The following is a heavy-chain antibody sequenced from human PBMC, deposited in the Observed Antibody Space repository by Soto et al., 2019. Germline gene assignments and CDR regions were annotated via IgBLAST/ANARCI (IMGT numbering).Heavy chain of an antibody. J-gene: IGHJ4*02. CDR2: IIPLLDIA. D-gene: IGHD5-12*01. CDR1: GGTLSNDI. V-gene: IGHV1-69*04. Sequence: ASVKVSCKASGGTLSNDIITWVRQAPGQGLEWMGRIIPLLDIANYAQKFQGRVTITADKSTSTAYMELNSLRSEDTAVYYCVRDSPIGSTYSGYDGIDYWGQETLVTVSS. CDR3: VRDSPIGSTYSGYDGIDY.